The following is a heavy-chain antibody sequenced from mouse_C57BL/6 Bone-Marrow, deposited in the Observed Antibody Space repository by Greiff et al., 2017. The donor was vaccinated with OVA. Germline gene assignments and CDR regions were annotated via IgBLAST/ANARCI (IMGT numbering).Heavy chain of an antibody. V-gene: IGHV5-4*01. J-gene: IGHJ2*01. CDR3: ARDHYGSRRCFDY. CDR2: ISDGGSYT. D-gene: IGHD1-1*01. CDR1: GFTFSSYA. Sequence: EVQLVESGGGLVKPGGSLKLSCAASGFTFSSYAMSWVRQTPEKRLEWVATISDGGSYTYSPDNVKGRFTISRDNAKKNLYLQMSHLKSEDTAMYYCARDHYGSRRCFDYRGQGTTLTVSS.